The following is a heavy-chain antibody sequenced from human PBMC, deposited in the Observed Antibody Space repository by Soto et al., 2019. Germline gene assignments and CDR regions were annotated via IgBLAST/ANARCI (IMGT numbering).Heavy chain of an antibody. CDR3: AKDIAARQYYYYGMDV. J-gene: IGHJ6*02. D-gene: IGHD6-6*01. Sequence: GGSLRLSCAASGFTFSSYAMSWVRQAPGKGLEWVSAISGSGGSTYYADSVKGRFTISRDNSKNTLYLQMNSLRAEDTAVYYCAKDIAARQYYYYGMDVWGQGTTVTVSS. CDR2: ISGSGGST. V-gene: IGHV3-23*01. CDR1: GFTFSSYA.